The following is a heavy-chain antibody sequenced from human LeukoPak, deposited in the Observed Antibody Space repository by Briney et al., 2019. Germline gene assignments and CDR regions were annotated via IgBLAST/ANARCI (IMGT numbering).Heavy chain of an antibody. J-gene: IGHJ4*02. D-gene: IGHD3-22*01. Sequence: PSETLSLTCAVSGGSISSGGYSWSWIRQPPGKGLEWIGYIYYSGSTYYNPSLKSRVTISVDTSKNQFSLKLSSVTAADTAVYYCARTLFTTPDYWGQGTLVTVSS. CDR3: ARTLFTTPDY. V-gene: IGHV4-30-4*07. CDR2: IYYSGST. CDR1: GGSISSGGYS.